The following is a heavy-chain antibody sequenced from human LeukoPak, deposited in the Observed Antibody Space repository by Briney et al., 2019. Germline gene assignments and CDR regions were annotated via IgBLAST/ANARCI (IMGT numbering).Heavy chain of an antibody. CDR2: ISSSSSYT. Sequence: GGSLRLSCAASGFTFSDYYMSWIRQAPGKGLEWVSYISSSSSYTNYADSVKGRFTISRDNAKNSLYLQMNSLRAEDTAVYYCARSRSNDYGDYVAGYYGMDVWGQGTTVTVSS. D-gene: IGHD4-17*01. V-gene: IGHV3-11*03. CDR1: GFTFSDYY. CDR3: ARSRSNDYGDYVAGYYGMDV. J-gene: IGHJ6*02.